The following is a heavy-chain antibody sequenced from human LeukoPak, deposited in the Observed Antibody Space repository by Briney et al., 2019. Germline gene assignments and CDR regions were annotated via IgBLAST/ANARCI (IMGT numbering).Heavy chain of an antibody. D-gene: IGHD1-7*01. J-gene: IGHJ3*01. Sequence: GGSLRLSCAASGFTFSSYGMHWVRQAPGKGLEWVAVISYDGSNKYYADSVKGRFTISRDNSKNTLYLQMNSLRAEDTAVYYCAKDLTGTTWTVWGQGTMVTVSS. V-gene: IGHV3-30*18. CDR3: AKDLTGTTWTV. CDR2: ISYDGSNK. CDR1: GFTFSSYG.